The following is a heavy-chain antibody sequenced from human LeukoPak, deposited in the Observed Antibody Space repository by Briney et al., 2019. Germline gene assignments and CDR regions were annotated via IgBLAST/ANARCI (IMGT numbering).Heavy chain of an antibody. D-gene: IGHD2-21*02. V-gene: IGHV3-9*01. Sequence: GGSLRLSCAASGFTFDDYAMHWVRQAPGKGLEWVSGISWNSGSIGYADSVKGRITISRDNAKNSLYLQMNSLRAEDTALYYCAKVGRAARRHIVVVTATAFDYWGQGALVTVSS. CDR1: GFTFDDYA. J-gene: IGHJ4*02. CDR3: AKVGRAARRHIVVVTATAFDY. CDR2: ISWNSGSI.